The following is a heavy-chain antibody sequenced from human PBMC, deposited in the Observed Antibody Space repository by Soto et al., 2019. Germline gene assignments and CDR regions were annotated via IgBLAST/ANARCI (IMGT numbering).Heavy chain of an antibody. V-gene: IGHV4-34*01. J-gene: IGHJ4*02. CDR3: ARGGVSRGKKRRITMFRGVRDFDY. D-gene: IGHD3-10*01. CDR1: GGSFSGYY. CDR2: INHSGST. Sequence: PSETLSLTCAVYGGSFSGYYWSWIRQPPGKGLEWIGEINHSGSTNYNPSLKSRVTISVDTSKNQFSLKLSSVTAADTAVYYCARGGVSRGKKRRITMFRGVRDFDYWGQGTLVTVS.